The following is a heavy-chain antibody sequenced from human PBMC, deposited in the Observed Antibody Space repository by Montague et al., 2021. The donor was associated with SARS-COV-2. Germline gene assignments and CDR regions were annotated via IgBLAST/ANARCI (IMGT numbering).Heavy chain of an antibody. D-gene: IGHD3-3*01. V-gene: IGHV2-5*02. CDR3: ARRITIYAFDI. CDR1: GFSLSTSGVG. Sequence: PALAKPTQTLTLTCTFSGFSLSTSGVGVGWIRQPPGKALEWLALIYWDDDKRYSPSLKSRLTITKDTSKNQVVLTMTNMDPVDTATYYCARRITIYAFDIWGQGTMVTVSS. CDR2: IYWDDDK. J-gene: IGHJ3*02.